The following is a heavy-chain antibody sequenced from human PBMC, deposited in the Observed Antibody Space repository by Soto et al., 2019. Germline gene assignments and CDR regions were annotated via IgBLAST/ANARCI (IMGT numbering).Heavy chain of an antibody. CDR1: GFTFSNAW. Sequence: LRLSCAASGFTFSNAWMSWVRQAPGKGLEWVGRIKSKTDGGTTDYAAPVKGRFTISRDDSKNTLYLQMNSLKTEDTAVYYCTTESRFPGTFDIWGQGTMVTVSS. J-gene: IGHJ3*02. V-gene: IGHV3-15*01. CDR2: IKSKTDGGTT. CDR3: TTESRFPGTFDI. D-gene: IGHD3-3*01.